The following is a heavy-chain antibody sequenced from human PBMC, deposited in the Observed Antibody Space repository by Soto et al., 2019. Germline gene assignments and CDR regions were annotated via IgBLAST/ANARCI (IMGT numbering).Heavy chain of an antibody. J-gene: IGHJ4*02. D-gene: IGHD3-9*01. Sequence: SQTLCLPWAVYGGTFSDYCWRWIRQPPGKGLEWIGSIYYRGNAYYNPSLQTRVTISLDKSRSQFSLKLNSVTAADSAVYFCARLEGLATISYYFDFWGPGALVTVSS. CDR3: ARLEGLATISYYFDF. CDR2: IYYRGNA. CDR1: GGTFSDYC. V-gene: IGHV4-34*01.